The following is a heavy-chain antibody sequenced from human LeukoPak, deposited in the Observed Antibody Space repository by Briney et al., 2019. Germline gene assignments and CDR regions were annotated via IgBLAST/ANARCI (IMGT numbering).Heavy chain of an antibody. CDR1: GYTFTNFG. J-gene: IGHJ4*02. CDR3: ARDGTSTDDY. V-gene: IGHV1-18*01. Sequence: ASVNVSFKASGYTFTNFGINWVRHAPGQGLEWIAWISGNNDNPNYGQKFQGRFTVTTDSSTSTAYMELRNLRSDDTAVYYCARDGTSTDDYWGQGTLVSVCS. D-gene: IGHD2-2*01. CDR2: ISGNNDNP.